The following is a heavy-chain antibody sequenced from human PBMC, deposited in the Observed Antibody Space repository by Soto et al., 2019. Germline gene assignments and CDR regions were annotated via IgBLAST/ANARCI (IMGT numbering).Heavy chain of an antibody. Sequence: GGTLRLSCVASGFTFSSFEMNWIRQAPGKGPEWIAVINPSGRTRSYADSVKGRFSISRDNAENSGYRQMSSLRCEDTAMYYGPRYSGWYSYNWFDPWGQGTLVTVSS. J-gene: IGHJ5*02. CDR1: GFTFSSFE. CDR3: PRYSGWYSYNWFDP. CDR2: INPSGRTR. D-gene: IGHD6-19*01. V-gene: IGHV3-48*03.